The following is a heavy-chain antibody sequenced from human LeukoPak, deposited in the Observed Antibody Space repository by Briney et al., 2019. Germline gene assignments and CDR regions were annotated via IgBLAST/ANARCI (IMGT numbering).Heavy chain of an antibody. Sequence: PGGALILSCAASGFAFSSYWMSWVRQAPGKGLEWVANIKQDGSEKFYMDSVNGRFTIFRDNPKNSLYLQMNSLRAEDTAIYYCARVHYGGYSSSWYGVHFDFWGQGSLVTVSS. CDR2: IKQDGSEK. CDR1: GFAFSSYW. V-gene: IGHV3-7*01. CDR3: ARVHYGGYSSSWYGVHFDF. D-gene: IGHD6-13*01. J-gene: IGHJ4*02.